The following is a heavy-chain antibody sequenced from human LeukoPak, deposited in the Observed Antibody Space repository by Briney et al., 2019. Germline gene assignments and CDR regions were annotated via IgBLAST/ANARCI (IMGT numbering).Heavy chain of an antibody. Sequence: GGSLRLSCTASGFTFSGYSMNWSRQAPGKGLEWVSSISSSSSYIYYADSVKGRFTISRDNAKNSLYLQMNSLRAEDTAVYYCARSSYSSSSSVWGQGTMVTVSS. V-gene: IGHV3-21*04. CDR1: GFTFSGYS. CDR2: ISSSSSYI. J-gene: IGHJ3*01. D-gene: IGHD6-6*01. CDR3: ARSSYSSSSSV.